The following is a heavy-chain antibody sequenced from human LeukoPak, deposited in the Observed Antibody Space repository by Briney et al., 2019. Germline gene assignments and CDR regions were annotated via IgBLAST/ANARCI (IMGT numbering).Heavy chain of an antibody. CDR2: IHGTGSA. D-gene: IGHD5-24*01. CDR1: GHSISSYY. J-gene: IGHJ4*02. Sequence: SETLSLTCTVSGHSISSYYWGWIRQPPGEGLELIGYIHGTGSAASNPSLKSRVTMSVDTSKSQFSLKLSSVTAADTAVYYCARIGPRGNDYNLDHWGQGTQVTVSS. V-gene: IGHV4-59*01. CDR3: ARIGPRGNDYNLDH.